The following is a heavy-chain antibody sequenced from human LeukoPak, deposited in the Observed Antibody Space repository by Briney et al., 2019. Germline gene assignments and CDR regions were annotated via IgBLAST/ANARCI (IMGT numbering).Heavy chain of an antibody. V-gene: IGHV4-59*12. CDR1: GVSINSYY. D-gene: IGHD1-26*01. J-gene: IGHJ4*02. CDR2: VHKSGRT. CDR3: ARELLGAPTPGAY. Sequence: SETLSLTCTVSGVSINSYYWSWVRQPPGEGLEWIGEVHKSGRTNYNPSLKTRVTISIDASKNQLSLELTSVTAADTAVYYCARELLGAPTPGAYWGQGTRVTVSS.